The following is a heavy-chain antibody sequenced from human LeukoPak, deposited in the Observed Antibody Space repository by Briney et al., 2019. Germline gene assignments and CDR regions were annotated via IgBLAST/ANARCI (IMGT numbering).Heavy chain of an antibody. CDR2: ISRSGDSS. V-gene: IGHV3-23*01. CDR3: ARDKSVLDGGYEGTFAV. D-gene: IGHD5-12*01. CDR1: GFTFNNFP. J-gene: IGHJ3*01. Sequence: PGGSLRFSCAASGFTFNNFPMSWVRQAPAKGLNWVSSISRSGDSSYYADSVKGRFTISRDNSKNILYLQMKSLRAGDTAVYYCARDKSVLDGGYEGTFAVWGQGTVVTVSS.